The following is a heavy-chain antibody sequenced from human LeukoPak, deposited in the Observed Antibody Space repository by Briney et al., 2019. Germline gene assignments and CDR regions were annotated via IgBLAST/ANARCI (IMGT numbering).Heavy chain of an antibody. Sequence: ASVKVSCKAAGYTFTSYYMHWVRQAPGQGLEWMGTINPSGGSTSCAQKFQGRVTMTRDTSTSTVYMELSSLRSENTAVYYCARGGRGEGTGTTRVAFDIWGQGTMVTVSS. CDR1: GYTFTSYY. D-gene: IGHD1-1*01. CDR3: ARGGRGEGTGTTRVAFDI. CDR2: INPSGGST. J-gene: IGHJ3*02. V-gene: IGHV1-46*01.